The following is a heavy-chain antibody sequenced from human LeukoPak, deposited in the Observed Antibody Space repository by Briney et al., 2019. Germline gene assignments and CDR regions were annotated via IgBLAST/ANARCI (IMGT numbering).Heavy chain of an antibody. J-gene: IGHJ5*02. CDR2: FSVSGKS. CDR1: GDSISSYY. CDR3: ARDYRYCNGSYCSNWFDP. V-gene: IGHV4-4*07. Sequence: SETLSLTCTVSGDSISSYYWSWIRQPAGKGLEWIGRFSVSGKSNYNPSLKSRVTISVDTSKNQVSVKLTSVTAADTAVYYCARDYRYCNGSYCSNWFDPWGQGTQVTVSS. D-gene: IGHD2-15*01.